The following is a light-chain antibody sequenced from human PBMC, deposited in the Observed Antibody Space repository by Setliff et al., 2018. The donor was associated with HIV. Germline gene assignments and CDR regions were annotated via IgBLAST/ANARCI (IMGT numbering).Light chain of an antibody. CDR3: SSYAITNTLP. CDR1: SSDVGGYNY. J-gene: IGLJ1*01. V-gene: IGLV2-14*01. Sequence: QSALTQPASVSGSPGQSITISCTGTSSDVGGYNYVSWYQQHPDKAPKLIIYEVTNRPSGVSNRFSGSKPGNTASLIISGLQAEDEADYYCSSYAITNTLPFGTGTKV. CDR2: EVT.